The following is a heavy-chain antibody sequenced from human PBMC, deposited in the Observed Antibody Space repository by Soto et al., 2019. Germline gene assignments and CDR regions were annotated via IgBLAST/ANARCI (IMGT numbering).Heavy chain of an antibody. Sequence: GGSLRLSCAASGFTFNDYAIYWVRQLPGRGLEYVSGIGGRGGNAFYADSMKGRFIISRDNSKNKVYLQMNNLRVDDSAMYYCAKSRHSDDFAGSFEPWGQGTLVTVSS. V-gene: IGHV3-23*01. CDR3: AKSRHSDDFAGSFEP. CDR2: IGGRGGNA. CDR1: GFTFNDYA. D-gene: IGHD2-21*02. J-gene: IGHJ5*02.